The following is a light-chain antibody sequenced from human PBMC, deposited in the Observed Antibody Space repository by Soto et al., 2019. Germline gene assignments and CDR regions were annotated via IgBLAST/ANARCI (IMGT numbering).Light chain of an antibody. CDR3: CSFPGSSIFYV. V-gene: IGLV2-23*01. Sequence: QSVLTQPASVSGSPGQSLTISCTGTSSDVGSSNFVSWYQQHPGKAPKLIIYEGSRRPSGVSGRFSGSKSGNAASLTISGLQAEDEADYYCCSFPGSSIFYVFGTGTEVTVL. J-gene: IGLJ1*01. CDR2: EGS. CDR1: SSDVGSSNF.